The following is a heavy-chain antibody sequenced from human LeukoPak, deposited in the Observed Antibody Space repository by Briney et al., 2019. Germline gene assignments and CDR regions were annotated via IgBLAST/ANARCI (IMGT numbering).Heavy chain of an antibody. CDR2: MNPNSGNT. Sequence: ASLKVSCTASGYTFTSYDINWVRQATGQGLEWMGCMNPNSGNTDYAHTVKGRVTITRNTAISTAYMELNSLRSEDTAVYYCARGGGSYYYYYYYMDVWGKGTTVTVSS. CDR1: GYTFTSYD. V-gene: IGHV1-8*03. D-gene: IGHD1-26*01. CDR3: ARGGGSYYYYYYYMDV. J-gene: IGHJ6*03.